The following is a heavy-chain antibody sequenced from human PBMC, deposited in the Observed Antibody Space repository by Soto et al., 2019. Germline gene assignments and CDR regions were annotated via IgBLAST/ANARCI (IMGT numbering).Heavy chain of an antibody. D-gene: IGHD6-6*01. CDR1: GYTFTSYD. V-gene: IGHV1-8*01. CDR3: ARGFGGRHIAARRNWFDP. J-gene: IGHJ5*02. CDR2: MNPNSGNT. Sequence: QVQLVQSGAEVKKPGASVKVSCKASGYTFTSYDINWVRQATGQGLEWMGWMNPNSGNTGYAQKFQGRVTMTRNTSISTAYLELSSLRSEDPAVYYCARGFGGRHIAARRNWFDPWGQGTRVTVSA.